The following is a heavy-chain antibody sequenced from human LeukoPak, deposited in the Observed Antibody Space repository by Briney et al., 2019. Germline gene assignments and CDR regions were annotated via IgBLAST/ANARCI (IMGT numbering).Heavy chain of an antibody. CDR2: IYYSGST. J-gene: IGHJ4*02. CDR1: GGSISSGGYY. CDR3: ARQSSGRYYFDY. V-gene: IGHV4-31*03. Sequence: PSETLSLTCTVSGGSISSGGYYWSWIRQHPGKGLEWIGYIYYSGSTYYNPSLKSRVTISVDTSKNQFSLKLSSVTAAETAVYYCARQSSGRYYFDYWGQGALVTVSS. D-gene: IGHD3-16*02.